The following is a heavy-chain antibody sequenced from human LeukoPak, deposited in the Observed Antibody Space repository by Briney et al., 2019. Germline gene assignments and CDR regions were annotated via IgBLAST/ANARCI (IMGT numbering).Heavy chain of an antibody. CDR1: GGSISSSSYY. CDR2: IYYSGST. Sequence: SETLSLTCTVSGGSISSSSYYWGWIRQPPGKGLEWIGYIYYSGSTNYNPSLKSRVTISVDTSKNQFSLKLSSVTAADAAVYYCARVGVDTAMAFDYWGQGTLVTVSS. CDR3: ARVGVDTAMAFDY. V-gene: IGHV4-61*05. J-gene: IGHJ4*02. D-gene: IGHD5-18*01.